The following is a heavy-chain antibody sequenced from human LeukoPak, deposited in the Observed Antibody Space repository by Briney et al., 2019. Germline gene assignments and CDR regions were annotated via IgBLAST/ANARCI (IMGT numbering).Heavy chain of an antibody. Sequence: GGSLRLSCAASGFTFDDYAMHWVRQAPGKGLEWVSGISWNSGSIGYADSVKGRFTISRDNAKNSLYLQMNSLRAEDTALYYCAKGGRIAAAGTSFVSPFDYWAQGTLVTVSS. CDR3: AKGGRIAAAGTSFVSPFDY. CDR1: GFTFDDYA. CDR2: ISWNSGSI. V-gene: IGHV3-9*01. J-gene: IGHJ4*02. D-gene: IGHD6-13*01.